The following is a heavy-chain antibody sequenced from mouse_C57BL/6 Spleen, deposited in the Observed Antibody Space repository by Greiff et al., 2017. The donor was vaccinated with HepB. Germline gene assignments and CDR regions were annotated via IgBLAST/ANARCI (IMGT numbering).Heavy chain of an antibody. CDR3: ARQGSLRGYFDY. CDR2: IYPGDGDT. D-gene: IGHD1-1*01. V-gene: IGHV1-82*01. J-gene: IGHJ2*01. CDR1: GYAFSSSW. Sequence: LVESGPELVKPGASVKISCKASGYAFSSSWMNWVKQRPGKGLEWIGRIYPGDGDTNYNGKFKGKATLTADKSSSTAYMQLSSLTSEDSAVYFCARQGSLRGYFDYWGQGTTLTVSS.